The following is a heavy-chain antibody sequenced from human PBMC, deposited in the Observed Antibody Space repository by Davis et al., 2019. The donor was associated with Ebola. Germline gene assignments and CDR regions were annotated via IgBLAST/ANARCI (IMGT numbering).Heavy chain of an antibody. Sequence: GGSLRLSCAASGFTFSSYAMHWVRQAPGKGLEWVAVISYDGSNKYYADSVKGRFTISRDNSKNTLYLQMNSLRAEDTAVYYCARGGPSMIVVVNPFDYWDQGTLVTVSS. CDR3: ARGGPSMIVVVNPFDY. CDR1: GFTFSSYA. CDR2: ISYDGSNK. D-gene: IGHD3-22*01. V-gene: IGHV3-30-3*01. J-gene: IGHJ4*02.